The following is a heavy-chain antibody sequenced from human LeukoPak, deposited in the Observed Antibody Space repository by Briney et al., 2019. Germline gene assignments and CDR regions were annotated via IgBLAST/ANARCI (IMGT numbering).Heavy chain of an antibody. CDR3: ARYLYDYGSGSYYNGGFDY. CDR2: INPSGGST. J-gene: IGHJ4*02. Sequence: ASVKVSCKASGYTFTSYYMHWVRQAPGQGLEWMGIINPSGGSTSYAQKFQGRVTTTRDTSTSTVYMELSSLRSEDTAVYYCARYLYDYGSGSYYNGGFDYWGQGTLVTVSS. CDR1: GYTFTSYY. D-gene: IGHD3-10*01. V-gene: IGHV1-46*01.